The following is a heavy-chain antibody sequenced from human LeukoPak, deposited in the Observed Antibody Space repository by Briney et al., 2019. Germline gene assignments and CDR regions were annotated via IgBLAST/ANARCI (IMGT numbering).Heavy chain of an antibody. Sequence: SETLSLTCTVSGGSISSPTYYWAWIRQPPGKGLEWIGTIHYSGSTFYNPSLKSRVTISVDTSKNQFSLKLSSVTAADTAVYYCARLGGYYDPPGYWGQGTLVTVST. J-gene: IGHJ4*02. CDR2: IHYSGST. D-gene: IGHD3-22*01. CDR1: GGSISSPTYY. V-gene: IGHV4-39*01. CDR3: ARLGGYYDPPGY.